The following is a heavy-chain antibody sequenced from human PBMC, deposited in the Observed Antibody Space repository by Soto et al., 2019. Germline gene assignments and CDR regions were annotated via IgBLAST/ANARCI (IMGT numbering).Heavy chain of an antibody. J-gene: IGHJ4*02. V-gene: IGHV3-20*04. CDR2: IYWKGGNR. CDR3: VRSGDYRSGSYWYFFDY. D-gene: IGHD3-10*01. CDR1: GFNVDDYG. Sequence: EVQLMESGGGVVRPGGSLRLSCTMSGFNVDDYGMSWVRHVPGKGLEWVSGIYWKGGNRHYADSVKGRFTITRDNAXNXXYLQLDSLRAEDTALYYCVRSGDYRSGSYWYFFDYWGQGTQVTVSS.